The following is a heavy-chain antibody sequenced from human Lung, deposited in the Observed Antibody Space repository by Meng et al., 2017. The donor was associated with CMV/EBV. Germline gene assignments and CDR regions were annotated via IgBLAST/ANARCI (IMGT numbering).Heavy chain of an antibody. D-gene: IGHD2-2*01. J-gene: IGHJ5*01. CDR2: VTPIVGIP. CDR1: GGTFSDYT. V-gene: IGHV1-69*02. CDR3: ATSQCSSANCRDAYNWFDS. Sequence: SVXVSXXTSGGTFSDYTISWVRQAPGQGLEWMGRVTPIVGIPRYAQIFQDRVTITADKFTSTTYMELTGLTSTDTAVYYCATSQCSSANCRDAYNWFDSWGQRXLVTVSS.